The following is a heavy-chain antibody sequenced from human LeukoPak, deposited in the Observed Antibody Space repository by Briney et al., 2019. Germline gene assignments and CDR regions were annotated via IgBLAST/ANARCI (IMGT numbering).Heavy chain of an antibody. CDR2: ISWNSGTI. CDR3: AKDADSSGYYHFDY. D-gene: IGHD3-22*01. CDR1: GSTFDDYA. V-gene: IGHV3-9*01. Sequence: SLRLSCAASGSTFDDYAMHWVRQAPGKGLEWVSGISWNSGTIGYADSVKGRFTISRDNAKNFLYLQMNSLRAEDTAFYYCAKDADSSGYYHFDYWGQGTLVTVSS. J-gene: IGHJ4*02.